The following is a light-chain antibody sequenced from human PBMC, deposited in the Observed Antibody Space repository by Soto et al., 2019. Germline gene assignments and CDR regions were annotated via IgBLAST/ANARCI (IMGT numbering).Light chain of an antibody. J-gene: IGLJ2*01. V-gene: IGLV1-51*01. CDR2: DNN. CDR3: GTWDSSLSAAV. CDR1: SSNNGNNY. Sequence: QSVLTQPPSVSSAPGQKVTISCSGSSSNNGNNYVSWYQQLPGTAPKLLIYDNNKRPSGIPDRISGSKSCTSATLGITGLQTGDEADYYCGTWDSSLSAAVFGGGTKVTVL.